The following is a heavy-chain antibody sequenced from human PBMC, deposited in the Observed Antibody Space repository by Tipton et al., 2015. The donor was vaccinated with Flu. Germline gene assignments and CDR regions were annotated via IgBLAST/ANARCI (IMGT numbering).Heavy chain of an antibody. Sequence: SLRLSCAASGFTFSSYGMHWVRQAPGKGLEWVAVIWYDGSNKYYADSVKGRFTISRDNSKNTLYLQMNSLRAEDTAVYYCARDGGTRNGGGTTIGETDYWGQGTLVTVSS. CDR2: IWYDGSNK. J-gene: IGHJ4*02. V-gene: IGHV3-33*01. CDR3: ARDGGTRNGGGTTIGETDY. D-gene: IGHD2-15*01. CDR1: GFTFSSYG.